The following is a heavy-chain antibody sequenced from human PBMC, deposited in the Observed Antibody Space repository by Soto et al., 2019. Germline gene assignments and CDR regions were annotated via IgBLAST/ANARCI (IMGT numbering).Heavy chain of an antibody. CDR2: VNHSRGA. CDR1: GGSLRNYY. D-gene: IGHD1-1*01. V-gene: IGHV4-34*01. J-gene: IGHJ5*02. CDR3: VREQRLTRSWFDT. Sequence: NPSETLSLTCGVYGGSLRNYYWIWVRQPPGRGLERIGEVNHSRGATYTPSPQSRVTISLDTTKNHFSLTVTSVTALDTAIYFCVREQRLTRSWFDTWGQGTEVTDSS.